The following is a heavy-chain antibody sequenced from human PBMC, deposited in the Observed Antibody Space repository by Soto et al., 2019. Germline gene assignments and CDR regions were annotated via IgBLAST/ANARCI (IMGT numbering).Heavy chain of an antibody. CDR1: GGSISSYY. CDR2: IYYSGST. J-gene: IGHJ6*02. V-gene: IGHV4-59*01. CDR3: ARNPVPQSLVPGGMDV. D-gene: IGHD2-2*01. Sequence: GPGPVESSETLSLTCTVSGGSISSYYWSWIRQPPGKGLEWIGYIYYSGSTNYTPPLKGRVTISVDPPKTRFPLKLSSVTAADTPVFYCARNPVPQSLVPGGMDVWGQGTRVTVSS.